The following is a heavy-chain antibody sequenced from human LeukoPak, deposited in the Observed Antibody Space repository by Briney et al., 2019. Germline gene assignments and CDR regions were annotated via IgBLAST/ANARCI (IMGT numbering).Heavy chain of an antibody. CDR3: ARDRDFWSGYLGY. V-gene: IGHV3-33*01. CDR1: GFTFSSFG. D-gene: IGHD3-3*01. CDR2: IWSDGGNE. J-gene: IGHJ4*02. Sequence: GGSLRLSCAASGFTFSSFGMHWVRQAPGKGLEWVAMIWSDGGNEYYADSVKGRFTISRDNSKNTLYLQINSLRAEDTAVYYCARDRDFWSGYLGYWGQGTLVTVSS.